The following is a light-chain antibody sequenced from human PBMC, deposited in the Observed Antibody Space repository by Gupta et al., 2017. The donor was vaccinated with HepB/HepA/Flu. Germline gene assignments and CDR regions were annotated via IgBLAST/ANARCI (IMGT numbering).Light chain of an antibody. J-gene: IGLJ1*01. CDR3: QSYDSSLSGYV. V-gene: IGLV1-40*01. CDR2: GNS. CDR1: SANIGAGYD. Sequence: QSVLTQPPSVSGAPGQRVTTPCTGSSANIGAGYDVHWYQQLPGTAPKLLIYGNSNRHSGVPDRLSGSKSGTSASLAITGLQAEDEADYYCQSYDSSLSGYVFGTGTKVTVL.